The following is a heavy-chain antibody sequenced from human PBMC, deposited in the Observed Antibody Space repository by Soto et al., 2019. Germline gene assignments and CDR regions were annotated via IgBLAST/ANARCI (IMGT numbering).Heavy chain of an antibody. J-gene: IGHJ6*03. CDR2: ISYDGSNK. CDR1: GFTFSSYG. Sequence: QVQLVESGGGVVQPGRSLRLSCAASGFTFSSYGMHWVSQAPGKGLEWVAVISYDGSNKYYADSVKGRFTISRDNSKNTLYLHMNSLRAEDTAVYYCAKGGYCSSTSCYASYYYMDVWGKGTTVTVSS. D-gene: IGHD2-2*01. V-gene: IGHV3-30*18. CDR3: AKGGYCSSTSCYASYYYMDV.